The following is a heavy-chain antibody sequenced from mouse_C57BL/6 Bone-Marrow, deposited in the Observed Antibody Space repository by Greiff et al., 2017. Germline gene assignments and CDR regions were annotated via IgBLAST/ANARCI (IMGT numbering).Heavy chain of an antibody. J-gene: IGHJ4*01. Sequence: QVQLKESGAELVRPGTSVKISCKASGYTFTNYWLGWVKQRPGHGLEWIGDIYPGGGYTNYYEKFKGKATLTADTSYSTAYMQLSSLTSEDSSVYFCARSMITTYYAMDYWGQGTSVTVSS. D-gene: IGHD2-4*01. V-gene: IGHV1-63*02. CDR1: GYTFTNYW. CDR3: ARSMITTYYAMDY. CDR2: IYPGGGYT.